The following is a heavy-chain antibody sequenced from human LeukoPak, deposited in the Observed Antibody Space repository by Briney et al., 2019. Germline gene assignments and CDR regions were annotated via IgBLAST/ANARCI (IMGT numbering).Heavy chain of an antibody. D-gene: IGHD6-19*01. Sequence: GASVKVSCKASGYTFTSYGISWVRQAPGQGLEWMGWISAYNGNTNYAQKLQGRVTMTTDTSTSTAYMKLRSLRSDDTAVYYCARVTVAVAGARVLDYWGQGTLVTVSS. CDR2: ISAYNGNT. V-gene: IGHV1-18*01. CDR1: GYTFTSYG. J-gene: IGHJ4*02. CDR3: ARVTVAVAGARVLDY.